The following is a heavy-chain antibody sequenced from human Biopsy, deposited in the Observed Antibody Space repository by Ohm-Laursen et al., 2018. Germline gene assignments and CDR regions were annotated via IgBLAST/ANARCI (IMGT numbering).Heavy chain of an antibody. Sequence: SLRLSCAASGFNFDDYAMHCPPQGPGKGLEWVAGLTWNSGTIAYAGSVRGRFTISRDNAKNSLYLQMNNLTSEDTALYYCVRSLRNYDFLDSWGQGTLVSVSS. CDR1: GFNFDDYA. D-gene: IGHD3-16*01. J-gene: IGHJ4*02. CDR2: LTWNSGTI. CDR3: VRSLRNYDFLDS. V-gene: IGHV3-9*01.